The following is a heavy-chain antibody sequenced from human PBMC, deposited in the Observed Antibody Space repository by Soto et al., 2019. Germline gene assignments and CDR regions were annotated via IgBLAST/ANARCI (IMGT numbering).Heavy chain of an antibody. CDR1: GGSISSGGYS. V-gene: IGHV4-30-2*01. D-gene: IGHD2-21*02. CDR3: ARNCGGDCDYRMDV. Sequence: SETLSLTCAVSGGSISSGGYSWSWIRQPPGKGLEWIGYIYHSGSTYYNPSLKSRVTISVDRSKNQFSLKLSSVTAADTAVYYCARNCGGDCDYRMDVWGLWTTVTASS. CDR2: IYHSGST. J-gene: IGHJ6*02.